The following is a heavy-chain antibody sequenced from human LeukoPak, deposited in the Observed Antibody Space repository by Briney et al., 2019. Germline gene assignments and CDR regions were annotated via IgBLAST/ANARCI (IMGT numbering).Heavy chain of an antibody. Sequence: GGSLRLSCAASGFTFSNYGMHWVRRAPGKGLEWVAVISYDESDRYYADSVKGRFTISRDNSKNTLYLQMNSLRPEDTAVYYCAKGVVAATNAAYYGMDVWGQGTTVTVSS. CDR2: ISYDESDR. CDR1: GFTFSNYG. V-gene: IGHV3-30*18. J-gene: IGHJ6*02. CDR3: AKGVVAATNAAYYGMDV. D-gene: IGHD2-15*01.